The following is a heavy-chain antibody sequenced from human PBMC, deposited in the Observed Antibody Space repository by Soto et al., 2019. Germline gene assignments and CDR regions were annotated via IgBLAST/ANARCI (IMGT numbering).Heavy chain of an antibody. CDR3: AKGDGFLWFELDS. J-gene: IGHJ4*02. CDR2: ISASGDGT. CDR1: GFTFSSFA. V-gene: IGHV3-23*01. Sequence: EVQLLESGGGLVQPGGSLRLSCAASGFTFSSFAMSWVRQAPGKGLEWVSAISASGDGTYYADSVKGRFTISRDNSKNTLYLQMSSLRAEDTAVYYCAKGDGFLWFELDSWGQGTLVTVSS. D-gene: IGHD3-10*01.